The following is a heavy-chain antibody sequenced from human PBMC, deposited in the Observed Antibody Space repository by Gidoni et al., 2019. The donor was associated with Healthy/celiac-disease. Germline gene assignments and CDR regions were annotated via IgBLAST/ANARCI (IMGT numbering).Heavy chain of an antibody. CDR2: IYYSGST. J-gene: IGHJ3*02. V-gene: IGHV4-39*01. CDR3: ARLKRREMATGFAFDI. D-gene: IGHD5-12*01. Sequence: IRQPPGKGLEWIGSIYYSGSTYYNPSLKSRVTISVDTSKNQFSLKLSSVTAADTAVYYCARLKRREMATGFAFDIWGQGTMVTVSS.